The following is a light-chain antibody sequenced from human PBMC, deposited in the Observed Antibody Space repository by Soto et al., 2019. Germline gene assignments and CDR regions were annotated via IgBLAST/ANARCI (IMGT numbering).Light chain of an antibody. CDR3: SSYTNSNTLQWV. V-gene: IGLV2-14*01. Sequence: QPVLTQPASVSGSPGQSITISCTGTSSDVGGYNYVSWYQQHPGKAPKLMIYEVSNRPSGVSNRFSGSKSGNTASLTISGLQAEDEANYYCSSYTNSNTLQWVFGGGTKLTVL. CDR2: EVS. CDR1: SSDVGGYNY. J-gene: IGLJ3*02.